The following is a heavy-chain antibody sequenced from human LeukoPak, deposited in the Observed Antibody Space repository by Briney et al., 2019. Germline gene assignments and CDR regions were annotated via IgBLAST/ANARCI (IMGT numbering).Heavy chain of an antibody. J-gene: IGHJ4*02. D-gene: IGHD4-17*01. Sequence: GGSLRLSCAASGFTFSSNSMDWGRQAPGKGLEWVSYISSSIGTIYYADSVRGRFTISRDNAKNSLYLQMNSLRDEDTAFYYCARDFIGTTVKFDYWGQGTLVTVSS. CDR1: GFTFSSNS. V-gene: IGHV3-48*02. CDR3: ARDFIGTTVKFDY. CDR2: ISSSIGTI.